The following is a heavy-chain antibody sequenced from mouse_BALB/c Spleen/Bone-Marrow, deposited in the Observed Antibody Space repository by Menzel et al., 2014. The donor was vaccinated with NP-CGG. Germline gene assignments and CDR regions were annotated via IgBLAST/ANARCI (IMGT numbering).Heavy chain of an antibody. CDR2: IDPETGGT. D-gene: IGHD3-2*01. J-gene: IGHJ3*01. CDR3: TRLDSSGYGAY. Sequence: LQESGAELVRPGASVTLSCKASGYTFTDYEMHWLKQTPVHGLEWIGAIDPETGGTAYNQKFKGRATLTTDKSSSTAYREIRSLTSEDSAVYYCTRLDSSGYGAYWGQGTLVTVSA. CDR1: GYTFTDYE. V-gene: IGHV1-15*01.